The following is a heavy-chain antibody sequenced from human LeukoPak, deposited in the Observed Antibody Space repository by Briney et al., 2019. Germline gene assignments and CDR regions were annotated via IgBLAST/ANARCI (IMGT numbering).Heavy chain of an antibody. CDR2: INHSGRT. CDR3: ARGDGYTDYFITY. CDR1: GGSFSGYY. D-gene: IGHD2/OR15-2a*01. J-gene: IGHJ4*02. V-gene: IGHV4-34*01. Sequence: SETLSLTCTVHGGSFSGYYWTWIRQPPGKGLEWIGEINHSGRTTYNPSLKSRVTISVDTSKNHFSLKLSSLTAADTAVYYCARGDGYTDYFITYWGQGTLVTVSS.